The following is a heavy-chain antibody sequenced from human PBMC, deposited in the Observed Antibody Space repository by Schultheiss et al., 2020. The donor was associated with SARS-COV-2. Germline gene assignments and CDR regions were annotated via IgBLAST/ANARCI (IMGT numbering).Heavy chain of an antibody. CDR1: GFTFSDYY. CDR2: ISSSSTI. D-gene: IGHD4-17*01. CDR3: ATSRGYGDFVFDY. Sequence: GGSLRLSCAASGFTFSDYYMNWVRQAPGKGLEWVSSISSSSTIYYADSVKGRFTISRDNSKNTLYLQMNSLRAEDTAVYYCATSRGYGDFVFDYWGQGTLVTVSS. V-gene: IGHV3-69-1*01. J-gene: IGHJ4*02.